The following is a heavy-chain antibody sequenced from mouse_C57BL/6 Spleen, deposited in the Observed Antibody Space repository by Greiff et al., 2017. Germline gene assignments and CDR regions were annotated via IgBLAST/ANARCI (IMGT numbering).Heavy chain of an antibody. J-gene: IGHJ4*01. V-gene: IGHV1-55*01. CDR1: GYTFTSYW. CDR2: IYPGSGST. CDR3: ALRGMVTTRYAMDY. D-gene: IGHD2-2*01. Sequence: QVQLQQPGAELVKPGASVKMSCKASGYTFTSYWITWVKQRPGQGLEWIGDIYPGSGSTNYNEKFKSKATLTVDTSSSTAYMQLSSLTSEDSAVYYCALRGMVTTRYAMDYWGQGTSVTVSS.